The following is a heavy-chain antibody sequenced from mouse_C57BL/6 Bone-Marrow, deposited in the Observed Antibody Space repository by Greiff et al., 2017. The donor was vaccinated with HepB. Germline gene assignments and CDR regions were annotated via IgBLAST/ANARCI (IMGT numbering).Heavy chain of an antibody. D-gene: IGHD1-1*01. CDR2: INYDGSST. V-gene: IGHV5-16*01. CDR1: GFTFSDYY. J-gene: IGHJ4*01. CDR3: ARDPYGSSLYYAMDY. Sequence: EVQLVESEGGLVQPGSSMKLSCTASGFTFSDYYMAWVRQVPEKGLEWVANINYDGSSTYYLDSLKSRFIISRDNAKNILYLQMSSLKSEDTATYYCARDPYGSSLYYAMDYWGQGTSVTVSS.